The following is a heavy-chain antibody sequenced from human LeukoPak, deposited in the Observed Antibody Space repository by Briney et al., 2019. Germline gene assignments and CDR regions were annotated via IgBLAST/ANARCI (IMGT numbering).Heavy chain of an antibody. J-gene: IGHJ4*02. CDR2: ISYDGSNK. V-gene: IGHV3-30*04. D-gene: IGHD3-3*01. CDR1: GFTFSSYA. Sequence: GGSLRLSCAASGFTFSSYAMHWVRQAPGKGLEWVAVISYDGSNKYYADSVKGRFTISTDNSQNTLYLQMNSLRAEDTAVYYCATSISQKYYDFWSGRRKTEYPFDYWGQGTLVTVSS. CDR3: ATSISQKYYDFWSGRRKTEYPFDY.